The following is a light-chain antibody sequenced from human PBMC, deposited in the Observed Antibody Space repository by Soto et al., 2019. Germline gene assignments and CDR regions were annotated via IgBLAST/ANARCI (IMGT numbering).Light chain of an antibody. CDR3: LQYSPRPPLDT. Sequence: EIVMTQSPATLSVSLGERATLSCRASQSVSSYLAWYQQKPGQAPRLLISDASTSATDIPATFSGSGSGTDFALTISSLRPQAVAVAYCLQYSPRPPLDTFGQGTKVEIK. V-gene: IGKV3-15*01. J-gene: IGKJ2*01. CDR2: DAS. CDR1: QSVSSY.